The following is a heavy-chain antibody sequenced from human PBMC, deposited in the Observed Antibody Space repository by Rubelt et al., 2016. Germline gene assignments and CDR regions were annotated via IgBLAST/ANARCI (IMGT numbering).Heavy chain of an antibody. CDR2: IRDKTKSYST. D-gene: IGHD3-16*02. CDR1: DHY. Sequence: DHYIEWVRQAPGKGLEWVGRIRDKTKSYSTEFAASVKGRFTISRDDSKNSVSVQMNSLKTEDTAVYYCSKDGRASYRRGDYGMDAWGQGTTVTVSS. J-gene: IGHJ6*02. CDR3: SKDGRASYRRGDYGMDA. V-gene: IGHV3-72*01.